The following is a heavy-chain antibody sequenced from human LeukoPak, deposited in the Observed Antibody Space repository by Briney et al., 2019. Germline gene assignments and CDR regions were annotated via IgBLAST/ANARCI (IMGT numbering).Heavy chain of an antibody. Sequence: ASVKVSCKASGYTFTSFYMHWVRRAPGQGLEWMGIINPSGGSSSYAQNFQGRVTMTRDTSTSTVYMELSSLRSEDTAVYYCAREETGGIDQGIYYYYGMDVWGQGTTVTVSS. CDR2: INPSGGSS. V-gene: IGHV1-46*01. CDR3: AREETGGIDQGIYYYYGMDV. CDR1: GYTFTSFY. D-gene: IGHD1-14*01. J-gene: IGHJ6*02.